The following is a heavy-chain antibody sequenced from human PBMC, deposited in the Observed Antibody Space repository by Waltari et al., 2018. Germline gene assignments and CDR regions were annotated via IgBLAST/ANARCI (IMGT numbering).Heavy chain of an antibody. CDR1: GGSISSGSYY. CDR2: IYTSGST. Sequence: QVQLQESGPGLVKPSQTLSLTCTVSGGSISSGSYYWGWIPQPAGKGLEWIGRIYTSGSTNYNPSLKSRVTISVDTSKNQFSLKLSSVTAADTAVYYCARVDSSGWYRDAFDIWGQGTMVTVSS. CDR3: ARVDSSGWYRDAFDI. V-gene: IGHV4-61*02. J-gene: IGHJ3*02. D-gene: IGHD6-19*01.